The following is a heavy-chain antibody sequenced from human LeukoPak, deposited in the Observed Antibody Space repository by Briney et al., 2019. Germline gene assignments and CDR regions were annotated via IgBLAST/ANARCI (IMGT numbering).Heavy chain of an antibody. V-gene: IGHV1-18*01. J-gene: IGHJ4*02. Sequence: GASVKVSCKASGYTFTSYGISWVRQAPGQGLEWMGCISAYNGNTNYAQKLQGRVTMTTDTSTSTAYMELRSLRSDDTAVYYCARREALEMATITYDYWGQGTLVTVSS. CDR1: GYTFTSYG. CDR2: ISAYNGNT. D-gene: IGHD5-24*01. CDR3: ARREALEMATITYDY.